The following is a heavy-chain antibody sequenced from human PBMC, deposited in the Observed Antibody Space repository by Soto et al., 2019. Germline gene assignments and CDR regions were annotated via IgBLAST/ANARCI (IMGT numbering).Heavy chain of an antibody. CDR1: GGSISSGDYY. CDR2: IYYSGNT. D-gene: IGHD6-25*01. Sequence: SETLSLTCTVSGGSISSGDYYWNWIRQPPGKGLEWIGNIYYSGNTDCNPSLKSRVTISVDTSKNQFSLKLSSVTAADTAVYYCARDPAADPPDAFDIWGQGTMVTVSS. J-gene: IGHJ3*02. CDR3: ARDPAADPPDAFDI. V-gene: IGHV4-30-4*02.